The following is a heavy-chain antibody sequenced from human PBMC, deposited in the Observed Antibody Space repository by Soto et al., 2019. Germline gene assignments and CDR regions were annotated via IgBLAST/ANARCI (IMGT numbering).Heavy chain of an antibody. V-gene: IGHV3-48*01. J-gene: IGHJ3*02. CDR2: ISSSSSTI. D-gene: IGHD4-17*01. CDR1: GFTFSSYS. Sequence: GGSLRLSCAASGFTFSSYSMNWVRQAPGKGLEWVSYISSSSSTIYYADSVKGRFTISRDNAKNSLYLQMNSLRAEDTAVYYCARDTTVTYYAFDIWGQGTMVTVSS. CDR3: ARDTTVTYYAFDI.